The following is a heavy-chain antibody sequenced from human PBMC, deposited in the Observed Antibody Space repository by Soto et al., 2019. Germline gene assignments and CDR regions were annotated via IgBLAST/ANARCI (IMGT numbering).Heavy chain of an antibody. J-gene: IGHJ6*02. V-gene: IGHV4-59*01. CDR1: GGSIISYD. CDR3: ARELRRWLQPNYYYYYGMDV. Sequence: PSETLCLRCTVAGGSIISYDCSWILQPPGKGREWIGYIYYSGSTNYNPSLKSRVTISVDTSKNQFSLKLSSVTAADTAVYYCARELRRWLQPNYYYYYGMDVWGQGTTVTVSS. D-gene: IGHD5-12*01. CDR2: IYYSGST.